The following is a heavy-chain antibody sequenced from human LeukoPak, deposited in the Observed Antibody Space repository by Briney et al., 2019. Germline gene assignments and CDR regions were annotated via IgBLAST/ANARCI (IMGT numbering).Heavy chain of an antibody. V-gene: IGHV4-61*02. D-gene: IGHD2-2*02. CDR1: GGSISSGSYY. CDR3: ARGIVVVPAAIEWFDP. CDR2: IYTSGST. Sequence: SETLSLTWTVSGGSISSGSYYWSWIRQRAGKGLEWIGRIYTSGSTNYNPSLKSRVTISVDTSKNQFSLKLSSVTAADTAVYYCARGIVVVPAAIEWFDPWGQGTLVTVSS. J-gene: IGHJ5*02.